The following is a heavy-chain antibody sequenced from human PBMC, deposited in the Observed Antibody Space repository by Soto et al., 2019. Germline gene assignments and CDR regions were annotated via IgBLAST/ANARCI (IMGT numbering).Heavy chain of an antibody. D-gene: IGHD3-16*01. CDR3: ASYHLIYYYYGMDV. CDR1: GYTFTSYG. CDR2: ISAYNGNT. J-gene: IGHJ6*02. Sequence: QVQLVQSGAAVKKPGASVKVSCKASGYTFTSYGFSWVRQAPGQGLEWMGWISAYNGNTNYAQKLQGRVTMTTDTSTSTAYMELRSLRSDDTAVYYCASYHLIYYYYGMDVWSQGTTVTVSS. V-gene: IGHV1-18*01.